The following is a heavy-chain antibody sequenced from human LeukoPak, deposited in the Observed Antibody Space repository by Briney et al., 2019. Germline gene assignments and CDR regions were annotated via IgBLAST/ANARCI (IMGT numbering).Heavy chain of an antibody. V-gene: IGHV2-5*01. CDR2: IYWTDDK. Sequence: SGPTLVNPTQTLTLTCTFSGFSPSTSGVGVGWIRQPPGKALEWLALIYWTDDKRYSPSLKSRLTIAKDTSKNQVVLTMTNMDPVDTATYYCVHAITIFGVPRKNWFDPWGQGTLVTVSS. CDR3: VHAITIFGVPRKNWFDP. CDR1: GFSPSTSGVG. D-gene: IGHD3-3*01. J-gene: IGHJ5*02.